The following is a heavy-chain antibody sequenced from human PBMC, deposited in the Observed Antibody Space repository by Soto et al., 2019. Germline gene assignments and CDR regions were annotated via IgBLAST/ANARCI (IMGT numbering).Heavy chain of an antibody. CDR1: GFTFSSYA. CDR2: ISGSGGST. J-gene: IGHJ4*02. CDR3: AKASYDILTGYSPDY. Sequence: VQLLESGGGLVQPGESLRLSCAASGFTFSSYAMSWVRQAPGKGLEWVSLISGSGGSTYYADSVKGRFTISRDNSKNTLYLQVNSLRAEDTAVYFCAKASYDILTGYSPDYWGQGTLVTVSS. V-gene: IGHV3-23*01. D-gene: IGHD3-9*01.